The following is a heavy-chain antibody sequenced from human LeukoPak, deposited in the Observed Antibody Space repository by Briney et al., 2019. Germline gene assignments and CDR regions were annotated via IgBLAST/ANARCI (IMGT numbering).Heavy chain of an antibody. CDR1: GGSISSSSYY. D-gene: IGHD6-6*01. Sequence: SETLSLTCTVSGGSISSSSYYWSWIRQPPGKGLEWIGYIYYSGSTNYNPSLKSRVTISVDTSKNQFSLKLSSVTAADTAVYYCARGSRTSFWYFDLWGRGTLVTVSS. CDR3: ARGSRTSFWYFDL. CDR2: IYYSGST. V-gene: IGHV4-61*01. J-gene: IGHJ2*01.